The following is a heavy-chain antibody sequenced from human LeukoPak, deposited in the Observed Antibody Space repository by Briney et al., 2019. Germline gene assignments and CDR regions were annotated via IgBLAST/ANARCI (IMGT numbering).Heavy chain of an antibody. CDR2: IYHSGST. V-gene: IGHV4-4*02. D-gene: IGHD3-16*02. Sequence: SGTLSLTCAVSGGSISSSNWWSWVRQPPGKGLEWIGEIYHSGSTNDNPSLKSRVTISVDKSKNQFSLKLSSVTAADTAVYYCARFMITFGGVIVMDAFDIWGQGTMVTVSS. CDR1: GGSISSSNW. CDR3: ARFMITFGGVIVMDAFDI. J-gene: IGHJ3*02.